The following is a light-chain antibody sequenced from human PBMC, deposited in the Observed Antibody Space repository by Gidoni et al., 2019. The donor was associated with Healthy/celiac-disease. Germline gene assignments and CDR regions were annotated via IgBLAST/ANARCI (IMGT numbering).Light chain of an antibody. CDR2: AAS. V-gene: IGKV1-39*01. CDR1: QSISSY. Sequence: DIQMTQPPSSLSASVGDRVTITCRASQSISSYLNWYQQKPGQAPKLLIYAASSLQSGVPSRFSGSGAGTDFTLTISSLQPEEFATYYCQQSYSTLPTFGPGTKVDIK. CDR3: QQSYSTLPT. J-gene: IGKJ3*01.